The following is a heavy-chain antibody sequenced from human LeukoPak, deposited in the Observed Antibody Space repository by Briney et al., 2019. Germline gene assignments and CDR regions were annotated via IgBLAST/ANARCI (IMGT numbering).Heavy chain of an antibody. J-gene: IGHJ4*02. D-gene: IGHD3-10*01. CDR2: IRHDSSDI. CDR3: AREWYGELI. CDR1: GFTVSSNY. Sequence: GGSLRLSCAASGFTVSSNYMSWVRQAPGKGLEWISFIRHDSSDIYYADSVKGRFTISRDNAKSSLYLQMNSLRAEDTAVYYCAREWYGELIRGQGTLVTVSS. V-gene: IGHV3-48*01.